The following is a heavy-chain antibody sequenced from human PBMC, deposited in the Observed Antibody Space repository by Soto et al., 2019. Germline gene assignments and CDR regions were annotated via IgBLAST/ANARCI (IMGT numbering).Heavy chain of an antibody. D-gene: IGHD3-9*01. CDR1: GFTFSSYA. V-gene: IGHV3-23*01. J-gene: IGHJ3*01. Sequence: PGGSLRLSCAASGFTFSSYAMSWVRQAPGKGLEWVSAISGSGGSTYYADSVKGRFTISRDNSKNTLYLQMNSLRAEDTAVYYCAKAGVLRYFDWLLPLGVWGQGTMVTVSS. CDR2: ISGSGGST. CDR3: AKAGVLRYFDWLLPLGV.